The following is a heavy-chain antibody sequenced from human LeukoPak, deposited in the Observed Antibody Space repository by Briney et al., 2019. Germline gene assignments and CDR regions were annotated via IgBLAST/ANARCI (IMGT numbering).Heavy chain of an antibody. V-gene: IGHV4-61*01. CDR3: ARERTPGSGLDY. CDR1: GGSVSSGSYY. CDR2: IYYSGSTSGST. J-gene: IGHJ4*02. Sequence: SETLSLACTVSGGSVSSGSYYWSWIRQPPGKGLEWIGYIYYSGSTSGSTNYNPSLKSRVTISIDTSKNQFSLKLSSVTAADTAVYYCARERTPGSGLDYWGQGTLVTVSS. D-gene: IGHD2-15*01.